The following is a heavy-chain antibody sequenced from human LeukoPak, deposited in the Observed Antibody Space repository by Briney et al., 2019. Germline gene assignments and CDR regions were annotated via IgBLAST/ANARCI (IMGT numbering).Heavy chain of an antibody. CDR1: GFIDSDGY. CDR2: IYTGGST. J-gene: IGHJ6*02. V-gene: IGHV3-53*04. D-gene: IGHD6-25*01. CDR3: ATSGLNYYSYGIDV. Sequence: TGGSLRLSCAASGFIDSDGYMSWVRQAPGKGLEWVSVIYTGGSTYSADSVKGRFTISRHNSKNTLYLQMNSLRAEDTAVYYCATSGLNYYSYGIDVWGQGTTVTVAS.